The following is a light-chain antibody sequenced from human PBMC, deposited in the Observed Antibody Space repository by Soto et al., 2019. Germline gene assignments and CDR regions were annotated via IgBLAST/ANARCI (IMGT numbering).Light chain of an antibody. CDR1: QSVLYSSNNKNY. J-gene: IGKJ4*01. CDR2: WAS. V-gene: IGKV4-1*01. Sequence: DIVMTQSPDSLAVSLGERATINCKSSQSVLYSSNNKNYLAWYQQKPRQPPKLLIYWASTRESGVPDRFSGSGSGTDFTLTISSLQAEDVAVYYCQQYHSAPLTFGGGTKVEIK. CDR3: QQYHSAPLT.